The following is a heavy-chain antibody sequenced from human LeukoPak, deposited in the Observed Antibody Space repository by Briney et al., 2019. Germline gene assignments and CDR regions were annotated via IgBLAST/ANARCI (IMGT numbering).Heavy chain of an antibody. D-gene: IGHD5-24*01. CDR1: GGSISSSSHY. J-gene: IGHJ4*02. Sequence: PSETLSLTCTVSGGSISSSSHYWGWIRQPPGKGLEWIGSIYYSGSTYYNPPLKSRVTISVDTSKNQFSLKLSSVTAADTAVYYCANLGETKEMATIRNYWGQGTLVTVSS. CDR3: ANLGETKEMATIRNY. V-gene: IGHV4-39*01. CDR2: IYYSGST.